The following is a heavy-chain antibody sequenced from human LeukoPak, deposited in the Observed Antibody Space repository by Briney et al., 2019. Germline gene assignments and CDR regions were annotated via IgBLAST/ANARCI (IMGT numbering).Heavy chain of an antibody. CDR3: ARCGGIHGY. CDR1: GGYISSYY. J-gene: IGHJ4*02. CDR2: IYYSVST. V-gene: IGHV4-59*01. Sequence: SETLSLTCTVSGGYISSYYWSWIRQPPGKGREWIGYIYYSVSTNYNPSLKSRVTISVDTSKNQFSLKLSSVTAADTAVYYCARCGGIHGYWGQGTLVTVSS. D-gene: IGHD2-21*01.